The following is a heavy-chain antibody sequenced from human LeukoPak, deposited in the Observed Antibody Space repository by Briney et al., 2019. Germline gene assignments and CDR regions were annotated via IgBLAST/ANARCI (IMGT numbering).Heavy chain of an antibody. CDR1: GYTFTSYA. CDR3: ARDPEAQYYDFWSGYFDY. CDR2: IIPIFGTA. J-gene: IGHJ4*02. D-gene: IGHD3-3*01. Sequence: SVKVSCKASGYTFTSYAISWVRQAPGQGLEWMGGIIPIFGTANYAQKFQGRVTITADESTSTAYMELSSLRSEDTAVYYCARDPEAQYYDFWSGYFDYWGQGTLVTVSS. V-gene: IGHV1-69*13.